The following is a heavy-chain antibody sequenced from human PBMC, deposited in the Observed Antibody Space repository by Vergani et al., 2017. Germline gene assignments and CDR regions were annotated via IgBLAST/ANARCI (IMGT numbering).Heavy chain of an antibody. J-gene: IGHJ5*02. CDR1: GGSISSSSYY. CDR2: IYYSGST. Sequence: QLQLQESGPGLVKPSENLSLTCTVSGGSISSSSYYWGWIRQPPGKGLEWIGSIYYSGSTYYNPSLKSRVTISVDTSKNQFSLKLSSVTAADTAVYYCARRWRSGGKWFDPWGQGTLVTVSS. V-gene: IGHV4-39*01. CDR3: ARRWRSGGKWFDP. D-gene: IGHD2-15*01.